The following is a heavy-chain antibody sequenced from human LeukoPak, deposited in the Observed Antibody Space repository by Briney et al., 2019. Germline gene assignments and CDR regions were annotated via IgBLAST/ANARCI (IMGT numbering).Heavy chain of an antibody. CDR1: GGSVSSTSYY. Sequence: PSETLSLTCTVSGGSVSSTSYYWGWIRQPPGKGLEWIGSGYYSGSTYYNPSLKNRVTISVDTSKNQFSLKLNSVTAADTAVYYCAAHYCSAGSCHYDYAMGVWGQGTTVTVSS. CDR3: AAHYCSAGSCHYDYAMGV. CDR2: GYYSGST. V-gene: IGHV4-39*01. J-gene: IGHJ6*02. D-gene: IGHD2-15*01.